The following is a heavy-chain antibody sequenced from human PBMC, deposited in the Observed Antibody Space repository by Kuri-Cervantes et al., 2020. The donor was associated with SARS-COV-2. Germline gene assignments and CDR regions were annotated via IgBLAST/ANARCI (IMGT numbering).Heavy chain of an antibody. V-gene: IGHV4-59*12. CDR1: GGSISSYY. CDR2: IYYSGST. D-gene: IGHD6-13*01. CDR3: ARVRSSSFAWYYYYMDV. Sequence: SETLSLTCTVSGGSISSYYWSWIRQPPGKGLEWIGYIYYSGSTNYNPSLKSRVTISVDTSKNQFSLKLSSVTAADTAVYYCARVRSSSFAWYYYYMDVWGKGTTVTSP. J-gene: IGHJ6*03.